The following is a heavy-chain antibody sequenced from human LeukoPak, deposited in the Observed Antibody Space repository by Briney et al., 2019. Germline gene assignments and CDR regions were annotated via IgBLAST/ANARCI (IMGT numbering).Heavy chain of an antibody. CDR1: GFTFSSYG. J-gene: IGHJ3*02. D-gene: IGHD6-13*01. CDR2: IWYDGSNK. V-gene: IGHV3-33*01. CDR3: ASGSGYSSSWYHDAFDI. Sequence: PGGSLRLSCAASGFTFSSYGMYWVGQAPGKGLEWVAVIWYDGSNKYYADSVKGRFTISRDNSKNTLYLQMNNLRAEDTAVCYCASGSGYSSSWYHDAFDIWGQGTMVTVSS.